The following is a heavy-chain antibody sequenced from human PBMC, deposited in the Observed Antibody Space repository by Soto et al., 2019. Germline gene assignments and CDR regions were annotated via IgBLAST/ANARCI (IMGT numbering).Heavy chain of an antibody. Sequence: ASVKVSCKASGYTFTSYAMHWVRQAPGQRLEWMGWINAGNGNTKYSQKFQGRVTITRDTSASTAYMDLSSLRSEDTAVYYCARAVAVPADFDYWGQGTLVTSPQ. CDR3: ARAVAVPADFDY. V-gene: IGHV1-3*01. D-gene: IGHD6-19*01. CDR1: GYTFTSYA. J-gene: IGHJ4*02. CDR2: INAGNGNT.